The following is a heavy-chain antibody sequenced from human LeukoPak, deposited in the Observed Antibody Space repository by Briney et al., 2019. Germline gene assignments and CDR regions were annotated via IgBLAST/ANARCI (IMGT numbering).Heavy chain of an antibody. J-gene: IGHJ4*02. CDR2: ISLSGVT. CDR1: GGSISSTNW. D-gene: IGHD1-26*01. V-gene: IGHV4-4*02. Sequence: ASESLSLTCGVSGGSISSTNWWSWVRQPPGQGLEWIGEISLSGVTNYNPSLKSRVTMPLDRSKNHLSLTLTSVTAADTAVYYCSRESGAFSPFGYWGQGTLVTVSS. CDR3: SRESGAFSPFGY.